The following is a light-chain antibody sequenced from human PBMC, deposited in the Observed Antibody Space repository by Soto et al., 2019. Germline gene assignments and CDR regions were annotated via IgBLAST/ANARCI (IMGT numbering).Light chain of an antibody. CDR3: QQYNSYPYT. V-gene: IGKV1-5*01. Sequence: DIQMTQSPSSLSASVGDRVTITCRASQNIDIFLNWYHQKPGKAPNLLIYDASTLESGGPSGFSGSGSGTEFTLTISSLQPDDSATYYCQQYNSYPYTFGQGTKLEIK. J-gene: IGKJ2*01. CDR2: DAS. CDR1: QNIDIF.